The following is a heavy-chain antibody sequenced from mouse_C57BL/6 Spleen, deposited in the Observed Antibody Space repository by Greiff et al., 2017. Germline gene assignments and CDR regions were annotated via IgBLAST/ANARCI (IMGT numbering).Heavy chain of an antibody. CDR2: ISYDGSN. Sequence: ESGPGLVKPSQSLSLTCSVTGYSITSGYYWNWIRQFPGNKLEWMGYISYDGSNNYNPSLKNRISITRDTSKNQFFLKLNSVTTEDTATYYCAREGFYYGSSNPFAYWGQGTLVTVSA. J-gene: IGHJ3*01. D-gene: IGHD1-1*01. CDR3: AREGFYYGSSNPFAY. CDR1: GYSITSGYY. V-gene: IGHV3-6*01.